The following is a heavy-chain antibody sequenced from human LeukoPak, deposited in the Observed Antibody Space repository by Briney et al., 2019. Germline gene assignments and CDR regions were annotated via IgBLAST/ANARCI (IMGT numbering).Heavy chain of an antibody. CDR1: GGSISSLY. CDR3: ARDYDSSGYYPFY. Sequence: PSETLSLTCSVSGGSISSLYWSWIRQSPGRGLEWIGEINQSGSTDYNPSLKSRGIISIDTSKTQFSLKLSSVTAADTAVYYCARDYDSSGYYPFYWGQGTPVTVSS. CDR2: INQSGST. V-gene: IGHV4-34*01. J-gene: IGHJ4*02. D-gene: IGHD3-22*01.